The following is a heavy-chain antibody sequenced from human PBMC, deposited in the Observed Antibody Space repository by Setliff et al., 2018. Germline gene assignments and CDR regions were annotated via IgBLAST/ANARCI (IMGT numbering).Heavy chain of an antibody. Sequence: SSETLSLTCTVSGGSISSSSYYWGWIRQPPGKGLEWIGSIYYSGSTYYNPSLKSRVTISVDTSKNQFSLKLSSVTAADTAVYYCARVAVYSSSWYNYYYGMDVWGQGTTVTVSS. J-gene: IGHJ6*02. CDR2: IYYSGST. CDR1: GGSISSSSYY. CDR3: ARVAVYSSSWYNYYYGMDV. D-gene: IGHD6-13*01. V-gene: IGHV4-39*07.